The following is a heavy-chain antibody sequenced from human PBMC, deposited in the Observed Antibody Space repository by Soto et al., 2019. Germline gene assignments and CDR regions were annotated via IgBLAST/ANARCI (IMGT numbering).Heavy chain of an antibody. J-gene: IGHJ4*02. D-gene: IGHD3-10*01. V-gene: IGHV1-2*02. CDR3: ASGGVAGGFFDY. CDR1: GYTFSGYY. Sequence: ASVKVSCKASGYTFSGYYIHWVRQAPGQGLAWMGWISPNSGDTNYAQKFQGRVTMTRDTSISTAYMELSGLRSDDTSVYYCASGGVAGGFFDYWGQGTLVTVSS. CDR2: ISPNSGDT.